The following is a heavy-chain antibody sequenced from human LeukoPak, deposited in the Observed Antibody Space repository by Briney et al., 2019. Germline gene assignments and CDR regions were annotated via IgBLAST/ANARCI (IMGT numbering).Heavy chain of an antibody. Sequence: ASVTVSCKASGGTFSSYAISWVRQAPGQGLEGMGRIIPILGIANYAQKFQGTVTITADKSTSTAYMELSSLRSEDTAVYYCARDRIAAADTARWFDHWGQGTLVTVSS. CDR3: ARDRIAAADTARWFDH. CDR2: IIPILGIA. CDR1: GGTFSSYA. J-gene: IGHJ5*02. D-gene: IGHD6-13*01. V-gene: IGHV1-69*04.